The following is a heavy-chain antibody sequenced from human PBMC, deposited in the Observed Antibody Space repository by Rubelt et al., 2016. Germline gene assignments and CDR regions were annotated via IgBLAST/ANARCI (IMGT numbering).Heavy chain of an antibody. CDR2: INHSGST. D-gene: IGHD3-10*01. J-gene: IGHJ4*02. Sequence: QVQLQQWGAGLLKPSETLSLTCAVYGGSFSGYYWSWIRQPPGKGLEWIGEINHSGSTNYNPSLKSRVTISADTSKNQVSLNLNAVTAADTAVYYCARGLDSTKTGADWGQGTLVTVSS. CDR1: GGSFSGYY. V-gene: IGHV4-34*01. CDR3: ARGLDSTKTGAD.